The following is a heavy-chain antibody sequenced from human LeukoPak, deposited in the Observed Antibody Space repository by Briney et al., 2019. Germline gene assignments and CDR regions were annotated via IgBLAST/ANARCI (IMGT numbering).Heavy chain of an antibody. Sequence: GASVKVSCKTSGCSENFYGITWVRQVAGQGLEWMGWISAQHGQTEYAPNSQDRVTMTTDTYTNTAYMELRSLRSDDTAVYYCASLKNYYDSSGYLVTDAFDIWGQGTMVTVSS. V-gene: IGHV1-18*01. CDR1: GCSENFYG. J-gene: IGHJ3*02. D-gene: IGHD3-22*01. CDR3: ASLKNYYDSSGYLVTDAFDI. CDR2: ISAQHGQT.